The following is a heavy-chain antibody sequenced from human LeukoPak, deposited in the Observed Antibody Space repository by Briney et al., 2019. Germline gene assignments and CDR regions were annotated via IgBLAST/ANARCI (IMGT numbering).Heavy chain of an antibody. CDR3: AKDRSGVALGVYYYDSSTSVDFDY. V-gene: IGHV3-21*04. CDR1: GFTFSSYS. CDR2: ISSSSSYI. Sequence: GGSLRLSCAASGFTFSSYSMNWVRQAPGKGLEWVSSISSSSSYIYYADSVKGRFTISRDNSKNTLYLQMNSLRAEDTAVYYCAKDRSGVALGVYYYDSSTSVDFDYWGQGTLVTVSS. D-gene: IGHD3-22*01. J-gene: IGHJ4*02.